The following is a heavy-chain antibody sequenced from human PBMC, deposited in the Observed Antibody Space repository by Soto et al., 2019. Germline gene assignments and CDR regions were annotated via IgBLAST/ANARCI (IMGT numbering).Heavy chain of an antibody. CDR2: IKHDGSEK. D-gene: IGHD1-26*01. CDR1: GLIFSSYW. Sequence: EVQLVESGGGLVQPGGSLRLSCAASGLIFSSYWMTWVRQAPGKGLEWVANIKHDGSEKYYVDSVKGRFTISRDNAKNSVYLPMKSMRSEDTAADYCSEGGSYHDYWGQGTLVTVFS. V-gene: IGHV3-7*05. J-gene: IGHJ4*02. CDR3: SEGGSYHDY.